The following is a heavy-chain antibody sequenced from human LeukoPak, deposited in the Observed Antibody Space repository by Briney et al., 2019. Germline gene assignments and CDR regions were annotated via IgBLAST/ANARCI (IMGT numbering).Heavy chain of an antibody. CDR1: GFTFSSYA. CDR2: ISGSGRST. CDR3: AKDLVRDDSYYYYYYGMDV. D-gene: IGHD3-22*01. J-gene: IGHJ6*02. V-gene: IGHV3-23*01. Sequence: GGSLTLSCAASGFTFSSYAMSWVRQAPGKGLEWVSAISGSGRSTYYADSVKGRFTISGDNSKNTLYLQMNSLRAEDTAVYYCAKDLVRDDSYYYYYYGMDVWGQGTTVTVSS.